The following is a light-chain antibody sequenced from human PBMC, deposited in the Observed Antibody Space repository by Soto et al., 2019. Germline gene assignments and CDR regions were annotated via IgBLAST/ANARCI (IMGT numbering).Light chain of an antibody. CDR3: SSYTTSSTLNV. J-gene: IGLJ1*01. V-gene: IGLV2-14*03. CDR2: DVS. Sequence: QSVLTQPASVSGSPGQSITISCTGTSSDVGAYNYVSWYQQLPGKAPKLMIFDVSNRPSGVSNRFSGSKSGNTASLTISGLQAEDEAEYYCSSYTTSSTLNVFGTGTKLTVL. CDR1: SSDVGAYNY.